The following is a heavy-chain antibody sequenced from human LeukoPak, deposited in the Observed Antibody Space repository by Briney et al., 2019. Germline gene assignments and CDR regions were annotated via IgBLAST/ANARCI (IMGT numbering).Heavy chain of an antibody. D-gene: IGHD2-2*02. J-gene: IGHJ3*02. V-gene: IGHV4-59*08. CDR2: IYYSGST. Sequence: SETLSLTCTVSGGSISSYYWSWIRQPPGKGLEWIGYIYYSGSTNYNPSLKSRVTISVDTSKNQFSLKLSSVTAADTAVYYCAYTLFGLDAFDIWGQGTMVTVSS. CDR3: AYTLFGLDAFDI. CDR1: GGSISSYY.